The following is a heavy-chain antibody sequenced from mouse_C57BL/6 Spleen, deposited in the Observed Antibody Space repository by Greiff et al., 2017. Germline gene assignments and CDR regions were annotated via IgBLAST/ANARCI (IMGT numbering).Heavy chain of an antibody. CDR1: GYTFTDYN. CDR3: ARGRDGYFYAMDY. Sequence: VQLQQSGPELVKPGASVKMSCKASGYTFTDYNMHWVKQSHGKSLEWIGYINPNNGGTSYNQKFKGKATLTVNKSSSTAYMELRSLTSEDSAVYYCARGRDGYFYAMDYWGQGTSVTVSS. CDR2: INPNNGGT. V-gene: IGHV1-22*01. D-gene: IGHD2-3*01. J-gene: IGHJ4*01.